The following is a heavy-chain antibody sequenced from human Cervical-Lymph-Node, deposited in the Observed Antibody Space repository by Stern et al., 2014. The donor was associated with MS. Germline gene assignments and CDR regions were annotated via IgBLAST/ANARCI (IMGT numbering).Heavy chain of an antibody. V-gene: IGHV2-5*02. J-gene: IGHJ3*02. CDR3: AHSPPSDDDAFDI. CDR2: VYCDDDK. Sequence: ESGPTLVNPTQTLTLTCAFSGFSLSTTGAGVGWIRQPPGKALEWLGLVYCDDDKRYSPSLKSRLPITKDPSKSQVDLTLANVDPVDTATYYCAHSPPSDDDAFDIWGQGTMVTISS. D-gene: IGHD2-21*02. CDR1: GFSLSTTGAG.